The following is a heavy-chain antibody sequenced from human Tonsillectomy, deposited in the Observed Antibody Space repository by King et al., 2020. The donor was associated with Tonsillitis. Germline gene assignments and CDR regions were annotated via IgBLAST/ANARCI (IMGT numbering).Heavy chain of an antibody. CDR1: GFTFGDYA. CDR2: IGNKAFGGTT. V-gene: IGHV3-49*04. D-gene: IGHD3-22*01. J-gene: IGHJ4*02. Sequence: VQLVESGGGLVQPGRSLRVSCKGSGFTFGDYAMNWVRQAPGKGLEWVGFIGNKAFGGTTEYAASVRGRFPISRDDSKSIAYLQMNSLRTEDTAVFYCSTDHILDNYDSTAYTSTASFDSSGPGPLATVAS. CDR3: STDHILDNYDSTAYTSTASFDS.